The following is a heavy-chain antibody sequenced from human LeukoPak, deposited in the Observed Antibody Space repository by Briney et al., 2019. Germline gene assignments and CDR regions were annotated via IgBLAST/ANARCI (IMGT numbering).Heavy chain of an antibody. J-gene: IGHJ4*02. V-gene: IGHV3-33*06. Sequence: PGKSLRLSCAASGFIFNSYGMHWVRQAPGEGLEWVAVTWYDGNKRYHAESVKGRFTISRDNSKNTLYLKMNSLRAEDTAVYYCAKEGSNGDFDYWGQGTLVTVSS. D-gene: IGHD1-26*01. CDR1: GFIFNSYG. CDR2: TWYDGNKR. CDR3: AKEGSNGDFDY.